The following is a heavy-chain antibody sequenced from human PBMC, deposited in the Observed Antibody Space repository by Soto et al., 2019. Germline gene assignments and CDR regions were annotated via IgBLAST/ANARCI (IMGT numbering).Heavy chain of an antibody. CDR2: ISGSGGST. J-gene: IGHJ4*02. D-gene: IGHD3-22*01. V-gene: IGHV3-23*01. CDR1: GFTFISFA. CDR3: AKDGPRYDSSRYYYVPSPGHFDY. Sequence: PXGSQRLSCAASGFTFISFAIRWVRQAPGKGLDWVSAISGSGGSTYYADSVKGRFTISRDNSKNTLYLQMNSLRAEDTAVYYCAKDGPRYDSSRYYYVPSPGHFDYWGQEALVTVS.